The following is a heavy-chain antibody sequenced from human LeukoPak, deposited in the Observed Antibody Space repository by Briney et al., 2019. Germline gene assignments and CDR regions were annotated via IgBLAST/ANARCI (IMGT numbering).Heavy chain of an antibody. Sequence: ASVKVSCKASGYTFTEFYMNWVRQAPGQGLEWMGWINPNTGGTNYAQKLQGRVTMTRDTSITTAYMELSRLTSDDTAVYYCASIGDFLGSGSYAPIDYASQGSLVTVSS. CDR1: GYTFTEFY. V-gene: IGHV1-2*02. CDR2: INPNTGGT. D-gene: IGHD3-10*01. CDR3: ASIGDFLGSGSYAPIDY. J-gene: IGHJ4*02.